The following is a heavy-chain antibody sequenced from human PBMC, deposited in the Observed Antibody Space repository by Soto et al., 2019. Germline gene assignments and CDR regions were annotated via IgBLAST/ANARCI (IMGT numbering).Heavy chain of an antibody. CDR1: GFTFSGYW. J-gene: IGHJ4*02. V-gene: IGHV3-74*03. CDR3: TRSSYTSSRFDH. D-gene: IGHD1-1*01. Sequence: ELQLVESGGGLVQPGGSLRLSCAASGFTFSGYWMHWVRQAPGKGLVWVSRINSDGSIITYADSVRGRFTISRDNAKNTLHLQMNSLGAEDTAVYYCTRSSYTSSRFDHWCQGTLVTVSS. CDR2: INSDGSII.